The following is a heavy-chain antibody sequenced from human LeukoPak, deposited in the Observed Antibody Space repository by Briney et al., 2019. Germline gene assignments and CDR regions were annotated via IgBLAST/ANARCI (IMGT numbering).Heavy chain of an antibody. CDR3: ARGGYSYHHFDY. Sequence: ASVKVSCEASGYTFTSYYMHWVRQAPGQGLEWMGIINPSGGSASYAQKFQGRVTMTRDTSTSTVYMELSSLRSEDTAVYYCARGGYSYHHFDYWGQGTLVTVSS. V-gene: IGHV1-46*01. J-gene: IGHJ4*02. CDR1: GYTFTSYY. CDR2: INPSGGSA. D-gene: IGHD5-18*01.